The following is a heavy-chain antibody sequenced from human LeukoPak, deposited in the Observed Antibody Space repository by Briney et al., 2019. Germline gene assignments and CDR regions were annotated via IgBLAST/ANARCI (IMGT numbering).Heavy chain of an antibody. J-gene: IGHJ4*02. V-gene: IGHV4-4*07. CDR1: GGSFSGYY. Sequence: SETLSLTCAVSGGSFSGYYWSWIRQPAGKGLEWIGRIYTSGSTNYNTSLKSRVTMSVDTSKNQFSLKLSSVTAADTAVYYCAREIPNGSGSYYTDYGGQGTRVPVSS. CDR3: AREIPNGSGSYYTDY. D-gene: IGHD3-10*01. CDR2: IYTSGST.